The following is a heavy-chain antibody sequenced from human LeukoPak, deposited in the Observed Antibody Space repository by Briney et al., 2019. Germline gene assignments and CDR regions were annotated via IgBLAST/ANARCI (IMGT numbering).Heavy chain of an antibody. CDR1: GFTFSGYW. V-gene: IGHV3-48*04. CDR3: ARSARLMKGVVEVTALDD. D-gene: IGHD3-3*01. Sequence: GGSLKLSCAASGFTFSGYWMTWVRQAPGKGLEWIAYLSSSGSAFSYADSVKGRFTIARDNAKNSVYLEMNSLRADDTAVYYCARSARLMKGVVEVTALDDWGQGTLVTVSS. J-gene: IGHJ4*02. CDR2: LSSSGSAF.